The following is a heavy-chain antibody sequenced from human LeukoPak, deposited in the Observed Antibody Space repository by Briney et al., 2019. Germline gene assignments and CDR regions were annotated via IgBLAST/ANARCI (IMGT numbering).Heavy chain of an antibody. Sequence: ASVKGSCKASGYTFTRYYMHWVGQAPGQGLEWMGWINPNRGGTNYAQKFQGRVTMTRDTSISTAYMELSRLRSDDTAVYYCARDAGFAIQLWLGEIDYGMDVWGQGTTVTVSS. J-gene: IGHJ6*02. CDR1: GYTFTRYY. V-gene: IGHV1-2*02. CDR2: INPNRGGT. CDR3: ARDAGFAIQLWLGEIDYGMDV. D-gene: IGHD5-18*01.